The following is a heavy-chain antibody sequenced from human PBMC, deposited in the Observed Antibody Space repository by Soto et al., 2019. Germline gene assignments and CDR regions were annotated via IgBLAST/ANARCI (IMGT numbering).Heavy chain of an antibody. D-gene: IGHD2-21*02. CDR3: ARGGDLDY. V-gene: IGHV4-59*01. J-gene: IGHJ4*02. Sequence: QVQLQESGPGLVKPSETLSLTCTVSGGSLSTYYWTWIRHLPGKGLEWIGYTYYSRNTNYNPSLKSRVTISLDTSQNQFSLKLSSVTAADTAVYYCARGGDLDYWGQGTLVTVSS. CDR2: TYYSRNT. CDR1: GGSLSTYY.